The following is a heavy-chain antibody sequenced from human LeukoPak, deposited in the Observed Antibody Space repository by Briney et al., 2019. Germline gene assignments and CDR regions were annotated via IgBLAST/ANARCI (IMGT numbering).Heavy chain of an antibody. D-gene: IGHD4-17*01. CDR1: GFTFSSYS. CDR2: ISSSSSYI. CDR3: AREISYGDYPSGDAFDN. J-gene: IGHJ3*02. Sequence: PGGSLRLSCAASGFTFSSYSMNWVRQAPGKGLEWVSSISSSSSYIYCADSVKGRFTISRDNAKNSLYLQMNSLRAEDTAVYFCAREISYGDYPSGDAFDNWGQGTMVTVSS. V-gene: IGHV3-21*01.